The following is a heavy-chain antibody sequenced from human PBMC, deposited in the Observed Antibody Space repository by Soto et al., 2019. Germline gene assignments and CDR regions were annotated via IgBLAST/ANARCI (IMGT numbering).Heavy chain of an antibody. J-gene: IGHJ6*02. D-gene: IGHD6-13*01. Sequence: ASVKVSCKVSGYTLTELSMHWVRQAPGKGLEWMGGFDPEDGETIYAQKFQGRVTMTEDTSTDTAYMELSSLRSEDTAVYYCVTGSPAAGNYYYYGMDVWGQGTTVTVSS. CDR2: FDPEDGET. CDR3: VTGSPAAGNYYYYGMDV. V-gene: IGHV1-24*01. CDR1: GYTLTELS.